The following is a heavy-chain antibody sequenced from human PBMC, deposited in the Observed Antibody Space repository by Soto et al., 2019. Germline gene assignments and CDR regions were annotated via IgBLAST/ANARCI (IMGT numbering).Heavy chain of an antibody. D-gene: IGHD6-19*01. CDR1: GFIFIDYC. Sequence: EVQLVESGGGLVHPGGSLRISYVAFGFIFIDYCMTWIRQAPGKGLEWVANIKADGSEKNYVDSVKGRFTISRDNAKNSLSLQMNSLRAEDTGIYYCARGRAVAVWGQGTLVSVSS. V-gene: IGHV3-7*02. J-gene: IGHJ4*02. CDR2: IKADGSEK. CDR3: ARGRAVAV.